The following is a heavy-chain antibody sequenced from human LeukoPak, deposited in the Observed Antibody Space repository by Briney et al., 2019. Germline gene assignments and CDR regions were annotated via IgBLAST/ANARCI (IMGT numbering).Heavy chain of an antibody. CDR3: ARRMAVASTFDI. V-gene: IGHV4-59*08. CDR2: IYYSGST. CDR1: GGSISSSY. D-gene: IGHD6-19*01. J-gene: IGHJ3*02. Sequence: SETLSLTCAGSGGSISSSYWSWIRQPPGKGLEGIGYIYYSGSTNYNPSLKSRVTISLDTSKNQFSLRLSSVTAADTALYYCARRMAVASTFDIWGQGTMVTVSS.